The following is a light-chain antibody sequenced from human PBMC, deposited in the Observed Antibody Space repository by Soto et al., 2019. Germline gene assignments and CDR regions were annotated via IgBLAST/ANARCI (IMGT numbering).Light chain of an antibody. CDR2: GAS. V-gene: IGKV3-15*01. J-gene: IGKJ5*01. CDR1: QSVNNK. CDR3: QQHYQWPIT. Sequence: EIVMTQSPATLSVSPGERVTLSCRASQSVNNKVAWYQQKPGQAPRLLIFGASTRATGIPARFSGSGSVTEFTLTISSLQSEDFAVYYCQQHYQWPITFGQGTRLEIK.